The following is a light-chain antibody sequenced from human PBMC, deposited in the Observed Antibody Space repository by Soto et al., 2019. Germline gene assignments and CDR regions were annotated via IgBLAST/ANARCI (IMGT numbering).Light chain of an antibody. CDR1: QPINNW. Sequence: DIQMTQSPSTLSASVGDRVTISCRASQPINNWLAWYQQKPGEAPRLLIYDASNLETGVPSRFSGRGSETEFTLTINGLRPDDFVTYYCQQYDSLWTFGQGTTVAVK. V-gene: IGKV1-5*01. CDR2: DAS. CDR3: QQYDSLWT. J-gene: IGKJ1*01.